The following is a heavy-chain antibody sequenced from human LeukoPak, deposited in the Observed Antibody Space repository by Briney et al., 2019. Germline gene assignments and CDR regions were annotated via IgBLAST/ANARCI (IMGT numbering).Heavy chain of an antibody. D-gene: IGHD4-17*01. J-gene: IGHJ4*02. CDR1: GGTFSSYA. V-gene: IGHV1-69*04. Sequence: SVKVSCKASGGTFSSYAISWVRQSPGQGLEWMGRIIPILGIANYAQKFQGRVTMTRDTSTTAVYMELSSLRSEDTAVYYCARGPKTDYDYYFDFWGQGTLVTVSS. CDR3: ARGPKTDYDYYFDF. CDR2: IIPILGIA.